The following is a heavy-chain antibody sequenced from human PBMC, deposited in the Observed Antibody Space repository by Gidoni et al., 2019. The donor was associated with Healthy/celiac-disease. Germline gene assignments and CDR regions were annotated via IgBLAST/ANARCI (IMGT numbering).Heavy chain of an antibody. D-gene: IGHD4-17*01. CDR2: IRSSSSTI. J-gene: IGHJ6*02. Sequence: EVQLVESGGGLVQPGGSLRLSCAASGFTFSSYSMNWVRQAPGKGLEWVSYIRSSSSTIYYADSVKGRFTISRDNAKNSLYLQMNSLRDEDTAVYYCARDSREVTTVTSPYYYYYGMDVWGQGTTVTVSS. CDR1: GFTFSSYS. CDR3: ARDSREVTTVTSPYYYYYGMDV. V-gene: IGHV3-48*02.